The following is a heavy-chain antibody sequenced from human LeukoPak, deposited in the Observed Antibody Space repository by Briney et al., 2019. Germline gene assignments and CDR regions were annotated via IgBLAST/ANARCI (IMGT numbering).Heavy chain of an antibody. CDR2: VSGGSET. Sequence: GGSLRLSCAASGFTFSPYAMSWVRQAPGRGLEWVSTVSGGSETYYADSVKGRFTISRDNSNNRLYLQMNSLRAEDTAVYYCAKGPTWGWYEGYFDYWGQGTLVTVSS. D-gene: IGHD6-19*01. V-gene: IGHV3-23*01. CDR1: GFTFSPYA. CDR3: AKGPTWGWYEGYFDY. J-gene: IGHJ4*02.